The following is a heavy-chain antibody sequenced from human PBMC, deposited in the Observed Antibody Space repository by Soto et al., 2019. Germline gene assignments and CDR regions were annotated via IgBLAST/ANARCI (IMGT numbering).Heavy chain of an antibody. V-gene: IGHV3-30*18. CDR3: ANRDGFNFLY. J-gene: IGHJ4*02. CDR2: ISYDGSNK. Sequence: PGGSLRLSCAASGFTFSAFVMHWVRQAPGKGLEWVAVISYDGSNKYYADSVKGRFTISRDNSKNTLYLQMNSLRLEDTAVYYCANRDGFNFLYWGQGTLVTVSS. D-gene: IGHD3-3*01. CDR1: GFTFSAFV.